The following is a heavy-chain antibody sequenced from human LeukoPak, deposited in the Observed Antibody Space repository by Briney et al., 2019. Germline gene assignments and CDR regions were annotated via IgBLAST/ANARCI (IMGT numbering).Heavy chain of an antibody. CDR3: ARVRASHRILY. D-gene: IGHD2/OR15-2a*01. J-gene: IGHJ4*02. Sequence: SETLSLTCAVYGGSFSGYYWSWIRQPPGKGLEWIGEINHSGSTNYNPSLKSRVTISVDTSKNQFSLKLSSVTAADTAVYYCARVRASHRILYWGQGTLVTVSS. CDR2: INHSGST. CDR1: GGSFSGYY. V-gene: IGHV4-34*01.